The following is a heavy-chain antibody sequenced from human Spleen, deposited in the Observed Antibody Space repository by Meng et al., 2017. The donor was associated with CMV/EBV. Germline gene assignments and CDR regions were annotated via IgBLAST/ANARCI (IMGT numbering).Heavy chain of an antibody. CDR3: ARSPRGGCTSLSCYTERPFDY. CDR2: IYHSGTN. D-gene: IGHD2-2*02. Sequence: SETLSLTCAVSGGSIRRNNWWSWVRHPPGRGQGWIGEIYHSGTNNDNPSLKTRVTMSVDKSKNHFSLNLSSVNAADTAVYYCARSPRGGCTSLSCYTERPFDYWGQDTLVTVSS. V-gene: IGHV4-4*02. CDR1: GGSIRRNNW. J-gene: IGHJ4*02.